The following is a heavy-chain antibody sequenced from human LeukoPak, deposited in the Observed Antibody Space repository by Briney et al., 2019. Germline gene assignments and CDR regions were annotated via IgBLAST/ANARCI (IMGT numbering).Heavy chain of an antibody. V-gene: IGHV4-59*01. CDR2: IYYIGST. D-gene: IGHD3-10*01. Sequence: SETLSLTCTVSGGSISSYYWGWIRQPPGKGLEWIGYIYYIGSTNYNPSLKSRVTISVDTSKNQFSLKVSSATAADTAVYYCARDPSGSSQYYFDYWGQGTLVTVSS. CDR3: ARDPSGSSQYYFDY. J-gene: IGHJ4*02. CDR1: GGSISSYY.